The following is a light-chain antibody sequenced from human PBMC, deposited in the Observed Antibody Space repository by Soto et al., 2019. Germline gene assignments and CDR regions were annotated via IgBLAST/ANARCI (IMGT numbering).Light chain of an antibody. CDR1: SSDVGGYNY. J-gene: IGLJ1*01. CDR2: EVS. Sequence: QSVLTQPASVFGSPGQSITISCTGTSSDVGGYNYVSWYQQHPGKAPKLMIYEVSNRPSGVSYRFSGSKSGNTASLTISGLQAEDEADYYCSSHTSSNTRVFGTGTKLTVL. V-gene: IGLV2-14*01. CDR3: SSHTSSNTRV.